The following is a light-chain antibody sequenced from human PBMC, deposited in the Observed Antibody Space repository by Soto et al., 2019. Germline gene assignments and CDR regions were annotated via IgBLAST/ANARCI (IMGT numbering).Light chain of an antibody. Sequence: DIRMTKSPSTLSASVGARVTITCRASQSTSSYLAWYQQKPGKAPKLLIYQASSLENGVPSRFSGSGSGTEFSLTISSLQPDDFATYYCQPYEHLPTFAQGTRLEIK. V-gene: IGKV1-5*03. CDR2: QAS. CDR3: QPYEHLPT. J-gene: IGKJ5*01. CDR1: QSTSSY.